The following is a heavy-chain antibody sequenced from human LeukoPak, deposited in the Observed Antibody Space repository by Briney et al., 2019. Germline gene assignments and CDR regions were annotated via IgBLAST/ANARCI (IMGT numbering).Heavy chain of an antibody. CDR2: IYYSGST. J-gene: IGHJ5*02. CDR1: GGSISSYY. CDR3: ARRTPLTYWFDP. V-gene: IGHV4-59*01. Sequence: PSETLSLTCTVSGGSISSYYWSWIRQPPGKGLEWIGYIYYSGSTNYNPSLKSRVTISVDTSKNQFSLKLSSVTAADTAVYYCARRTPLTYWFDPWGQGTLVTVSS.